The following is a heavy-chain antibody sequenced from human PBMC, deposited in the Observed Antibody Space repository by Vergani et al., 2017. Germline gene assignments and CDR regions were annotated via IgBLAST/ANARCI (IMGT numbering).Heavy chain of an antibody. CDR1: GFTFSSYA. J-gene: IGHJ5*02. D-gene: IGHD2-2*01. CDR3: ARAGDIVVVPAASWFDP. CDR2: IYSGGSST. V-gene: IGHV3-23*03. Sequence: EVQLLESGGGLVQPGGSLRLSCAASGFTFSSYAMSWVRQAPGKGLEWVSVIYSGGSSTYYADSVKGRFTISRDNSKNTLYLQMNSLRAEDTAVYYCARAGDIVVVPAASWFDPWGQGTLVTVSS.